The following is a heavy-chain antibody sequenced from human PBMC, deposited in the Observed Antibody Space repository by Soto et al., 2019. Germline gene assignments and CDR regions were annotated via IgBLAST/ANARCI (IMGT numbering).Heavy chain of an antibody. D-gene: IGHD3-22*01. CDR2: IYYSGST. V-gene: IGHV4-31*03. CDR1: GGSISSGGYY. Sequence: PSETLSLTCTVSGGSISSGGYYWSWIRQHPGKGLEWIGYIYYSGSTYYNPSLKSRVTISVDTSKNQFSLKLSSVTAADTAVYYCARSSGYSPRRLDAFDIWGQGTMVTVSS. CDR3: ARSSGYSPRRLDAFDI. J-gene: IGHJ3*02.